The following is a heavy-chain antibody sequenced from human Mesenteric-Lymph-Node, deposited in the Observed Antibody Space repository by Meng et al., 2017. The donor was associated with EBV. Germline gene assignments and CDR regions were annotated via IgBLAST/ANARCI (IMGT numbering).Heavy chain of an antibody. J-gene: IGHJ4*02. V-gene: IGHV4-39*01. CDR3: ARTTDYGDLYFDY. D-gene: IGHD4-17*01. CDR1: GDSISSSSYY. Sequence: LPLAGRGLGQVQSSVTLSRPCIVSGDSISSSSYYWGWIRQPPGKGLEWIANIHYSGSTFYNPSLKSRVTISVDTSKNQFSLKLRSVTAADTAVYYCARTTDYGDLYFDYWGQGTLVTVSS. CDR2: IHYSGST.